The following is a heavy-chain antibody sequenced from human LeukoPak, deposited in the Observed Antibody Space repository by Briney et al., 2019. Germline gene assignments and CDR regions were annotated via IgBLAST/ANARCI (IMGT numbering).Heavy chain of an antibody. D-gene: IGHD6-6*01. Sequence: SETLSLTCTVSGGSISSYYWSWIRQPAGKGLEWIGRIYTSGSTNYNASLKSRVSMSVDTSKNQFSLRLSSVTAADTAVYYCARESARSFDYWGQGTLVTVSS. CDR1: GGSISSYY. CDR3: ARESARSFDY. J-gene: IGHJ4*02. V-gene: IGHV4-4*07. CDR2: IYTSGST.